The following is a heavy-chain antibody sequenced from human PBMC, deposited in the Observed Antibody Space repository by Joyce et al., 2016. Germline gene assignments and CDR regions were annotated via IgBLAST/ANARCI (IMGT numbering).Heavy chain of an antibody. CDR1: GGPISSAHW. V-gene: IGHV4-4*02. J-gene: IGHJ5*01. CDR2: IYLGWCT. Sequence: QVQLQESGPGLVKPSGTLSLTCAVSGGPISSAHWWRWVRQPPGKGLEWIGEIYLGWCTTSNPSLMSRVTISVDKSKNQLALKMNSVTAADTAVYYCARNGAYSQDSWGQGTLVTVSS. D-gene: IGHD5-12*01. CDR3: ARNGAYSQDS.